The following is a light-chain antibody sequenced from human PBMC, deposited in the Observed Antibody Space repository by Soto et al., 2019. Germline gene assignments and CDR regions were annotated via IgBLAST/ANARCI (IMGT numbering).Light chain of an antibody. CDR1: SSDVGGYSR. Sequence: QSALTQPASVSGSPGQSITISCTGTSSDVGGYSRVSWYQHHPGKAPKLMIYEVSDRPSGASNRFSGSKSGNTASLTISGLQAEDEADYYCNSYTSSNTRVFGTGTKLTVL. J-gene: IGLJ1*01. CDR2: EVS. V-gene: IGLV2-14*01. CDR3: NSYTSSNTRV.